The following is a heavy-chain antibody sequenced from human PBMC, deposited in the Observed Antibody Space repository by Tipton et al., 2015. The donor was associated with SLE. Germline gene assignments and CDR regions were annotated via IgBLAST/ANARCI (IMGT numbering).Heavy chain of an antibody. J-gene: IGHJ6*02. CDR1: GGSFSGYY. CDR3: AGLYSSSWLPFGYYYYGMYV. CDR2: INHSGST. V-gene: IGHV4-34*01. D-gene: IGHD6-13*01. Sequence: TLSLTCAVYGGSFSGYYWSWIRQPPGKGLEWIGEINHSGSTNYNPSLKSRVTISVDTSKNQFSLKLSSVTAADTAVYYCAGLYSSSWLPFGYYYYGMYVWGQGNTVTVSS.